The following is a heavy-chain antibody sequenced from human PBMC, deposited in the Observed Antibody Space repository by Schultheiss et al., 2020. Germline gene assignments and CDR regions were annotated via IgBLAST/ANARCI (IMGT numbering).Heavy chain of an antibody. CDR1: GCSISSGSYY. CDR3: ARGGKDIVVVPAAHIYYYYGMDV. Sequence: SETLSLTCTVSGCSISSGSYYWSWIRQPAGKGLEWIGRIYTSGSTNYNPSLKSRVTISVDTSKNQFSLKLSSVTAADTAVYYCARGGKDIVVVPAAHIYYYYGMDVWGQGTTVTVSS. CDR2: IYTSGST. D-gene: IGHD2-2*01. J-gene: IGHJ6*02. V-gene: IGHV4-61*02.